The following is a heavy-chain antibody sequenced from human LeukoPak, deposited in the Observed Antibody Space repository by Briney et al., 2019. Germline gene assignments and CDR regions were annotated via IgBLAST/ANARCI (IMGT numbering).Heavy chain of an antibody. J-gene: IGHJ4*02. Sequence: GGSLRLSCAASGFTFSSYAMNWARQAPGKGLEWVSSITGSGGNTYYADSVKGRFTISRDNSKNTLYMQMNSLRVEDTAVYYCARGAGYNYPYYFDYWGQGTLVTVSS. V-gene: IGHV3-23*01. CDR1: GFTFSSYA. CDR3: ARGAGYNYPYYFDY. D-gene: IGHD5-24*01. CDR2: ITGSGGNT.